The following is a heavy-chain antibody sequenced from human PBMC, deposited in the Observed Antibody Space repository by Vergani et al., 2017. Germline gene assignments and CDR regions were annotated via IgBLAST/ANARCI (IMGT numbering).Heavy chain of an antibody. CDR2: ISYDGSNK. CDR1: GFTFSSYG. J-gene: IGHJ4*02. D-gene: IGHD2-2*01. CDR3: AKDSLAYCSSTSCSALDY. V-gene: IGHV3-30*18. Sequence: QVQLVESGGGVVQPGRSLRLSCAASGFTFSSYGMHWVRQAPGKGLEWVAVISYDGSNKYYADSVKGRFTISSDNSKNTLYLQMNSLRAEDTAVYYCAKDSLAYCSSTSCSALDYWGQGTLVTVSS.